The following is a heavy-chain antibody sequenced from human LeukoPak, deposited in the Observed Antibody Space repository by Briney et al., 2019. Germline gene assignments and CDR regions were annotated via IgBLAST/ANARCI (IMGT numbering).Heavy chain of an antibody. V-gene: IGHV3-74*01. CDR2: MNSDGSST. CDR1: GFTFRFYW. D-gene: IGHD5-12*01. CDR3: ARATPFNYYYMDV. J-gene: IGHJ6*03. Sequence: GGSLRLSCPASGFTFRFYWMQWVRQVPGKGLVWVSHMNSDGSSTTYADSVKGRFTISRDNAKNTLYLQMDSLRVHDSAVYYCARATPFNYYYMDVWGKGTTVTVSS.